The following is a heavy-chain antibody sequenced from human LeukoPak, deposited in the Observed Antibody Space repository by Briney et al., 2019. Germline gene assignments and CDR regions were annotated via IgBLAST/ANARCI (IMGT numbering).Heavy chain of an antibody. CDR2: IWYDGSNK. V-gene: IGHV3-33*01. J-gene: IGHJ4*02. CDR1: GFTFSSYG. D-gene: IGHD3-22*01. Sequence: PGGSLRLSCAASGFTFSSYGMHWVRQAPGKGLEWVAVIWYDGSNKYYADSVKGRFTISRDNSKNTLYLQMNSQRAEDTAVYYCARDSLSSGYYRAILLAPDYWGQGTLVTVSP. CDR3: ARDSLSSGYYRAILLAPDY.